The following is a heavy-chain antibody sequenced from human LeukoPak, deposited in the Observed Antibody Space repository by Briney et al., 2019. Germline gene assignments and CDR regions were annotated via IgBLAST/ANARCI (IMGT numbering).Heavy chain of an antibody. V-gene: IGHV4-39*02. CDR3: ARDGSYHYFDY. D-gene: IGHD1-26*01. Sequence: SETLSLTCSVSGGFISSNSAYWSWIRQPPGEALEWIGNIYCGTTYYNPSLESRVTMSVDTTKNPFSLKLSSVPAADTAVYYCARDGSYHYFDYWGQGTLVTVSS. J-gene: IGHJ4*02. CDR1: GGFISSNSAY. CDR2: IYCGTT.